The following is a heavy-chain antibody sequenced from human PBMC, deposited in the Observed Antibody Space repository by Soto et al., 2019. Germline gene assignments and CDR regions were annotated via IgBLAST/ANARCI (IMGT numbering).Heavy chain of an antibody. D-gene: IGHD2-21*01. CDR1: GFTFSSYG. CDR3: SKDWHIVVVIAIQPFDY. Sequence: GGSLRLSCAASGFTFSSYGMHWVRQAPGKGLEWVAVISYDGSNKYYADSVKGRFTISRDNSKNILYLQMNSIRAEDTVFFFCSKDWHIVVVIAIQPFDYWGQGTLVTVSS. V-gene: IGHV3-30*18. J-gene: IGHJ4*02. CDR2: ISYDGSNK.